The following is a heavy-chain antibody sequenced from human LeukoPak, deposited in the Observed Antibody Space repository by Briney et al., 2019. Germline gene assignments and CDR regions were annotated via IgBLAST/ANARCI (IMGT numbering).Heavy chain of an antibody. CDR3: ARDVFAQFRGGDF. J-gene: IGHJ4*02. Sequence: PGGSLPLSCAASGFPFSSYSMNWVRQAPGQGLEWVSSISSSSSYIYYVDSVKGRFTISRDNAKNSLYLQMNSLRAEDTAVYYCARDVFAQFRGGDFWGQGTLVTVSS. CDR1: GFPFSSYS. D-gene: IGHD2-21*01. CDR2: ISSSSSYI. V-gene: IGHV3-21*01.